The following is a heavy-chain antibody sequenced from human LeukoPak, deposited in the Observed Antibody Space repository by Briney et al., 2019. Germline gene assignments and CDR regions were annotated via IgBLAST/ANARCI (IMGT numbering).Heavy chain of an antibody. V-gene: IGHV3-30*04. CDR1: GFTFSSYA. D-gene: IGHD2-21*02. J-gene: IGHJ3*02. Sequence: AGGSLRLSCAASGFTFSSYAMHWVRQAPGKGLEWVAVISYDGSNKYYADSVKGRFTISRDNAKNTLYLQMNSLRAEDTAVYYCARVVTDYVLADAFDIWGQGTMVTVSS. CDR2: ISYDGSNK. CDR3: ARVVTDYVLADAFDI.